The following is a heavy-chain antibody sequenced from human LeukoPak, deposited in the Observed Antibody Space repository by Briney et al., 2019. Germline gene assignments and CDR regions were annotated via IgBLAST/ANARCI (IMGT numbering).Heavy chain of an antibody. J-gene: IGHJ4*02. V-gene: IGHV4-34*01. Sequence: SETLSLTCAVYGGSFSGYSWSWIRQPPGKGLEWIGEINYSGSTDYNPSLKSRVTISVDMPKNQFSLKLSSVTAADTAVYYCARQNYGGKRFGDYWGQGTLVTVSS. CDR3: ARQNYGGKRFGDY. CDR1: GGSFSGYS. CDR2: INYSGST. D-gene: IGHD1-7*01.